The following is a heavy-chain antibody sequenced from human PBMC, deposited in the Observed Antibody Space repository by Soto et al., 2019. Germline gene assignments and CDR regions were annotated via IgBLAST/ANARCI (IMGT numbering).Heavy chain of an antibody. CDR1: GSAFPSYS. CDR2: VYPLGGDS. Sequence: QVQLVQSGPAVTRPGASVKLSCKTSGSAFPSYSVLWVRLAPGQGLEWIGIVYPLGGDSSSAQKAQGRVTMTSATSTSTVIMELGRRREEHTAGYSRARSEKQRGEDAIDLWGQGTVVT. V-gene: IGHV1-46*01. CDR3: ARSEKQRGEDAIDL. D-gene: IGHD3-16*01. J-gene: IGHJ3*01.